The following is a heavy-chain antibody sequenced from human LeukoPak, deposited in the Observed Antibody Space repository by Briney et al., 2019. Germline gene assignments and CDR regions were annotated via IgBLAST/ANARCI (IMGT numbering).Heavy chain of an antibody. CDR1: GGTFSSYT. V-gene: IGHV1-69*02. CDR3: ARGGRRDTAMAIRTGWFDP. D-gene: IGHD5-18*01. CDR2: IIPILGIA. J-gene: IGHJ5*02. Sequence: GASVKVSCKASGGTFSSYTISWVRQAPGQGLEWMGRIIPILGIANYAQKFQGRVTITADKSTSTAYMELSSLRSEETAVYYCARGGRRDTAMAIRTGWFDPWGQGTLVTVSS.